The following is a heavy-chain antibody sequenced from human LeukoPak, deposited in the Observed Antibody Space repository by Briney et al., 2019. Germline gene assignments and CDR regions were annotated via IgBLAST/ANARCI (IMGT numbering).Heavy chain of an antibody. CDR2: GYYSGTT. J-gene: IGHJ4*02. CDR3: VRVRGFLDY. Sequence: SETLSLTCAVSGYSINSGHYWGWIRQPPGKGLEWIGSGYYSGTTHYNPSLKSRVSISVDTSKNQFALKLSSVTAADTAVYFCVRVRGFLDYWGQGTLVTVSS. CDR1: GYSINSGHY. D-gene: IGHD3-10*01. V-gene: IGHV4-38-2*01.